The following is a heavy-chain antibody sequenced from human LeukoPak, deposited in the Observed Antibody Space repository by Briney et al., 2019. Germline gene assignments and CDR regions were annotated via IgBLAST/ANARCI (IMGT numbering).Heavy chain of an antibody. CDR1: GYTFTSYG. Sequence: ASVKVSCKASGYTFTSYGISWVRQAPGQGLEWMGWISAYNGNTNYAQKLQGRVTMTTDTSTSTAYMELRSLRSDDTAVYYCARARAPPYCTNGVCYAYAFDIWGQGTMVTVSS. V-gene: IGHV1-18*01. CDR3: ARARAPPYCTNGVCYAYAFDI. J-gene: IGHJ3*02. D-gene: IGHD2-8*01. CDR2: ISAYNGNT.